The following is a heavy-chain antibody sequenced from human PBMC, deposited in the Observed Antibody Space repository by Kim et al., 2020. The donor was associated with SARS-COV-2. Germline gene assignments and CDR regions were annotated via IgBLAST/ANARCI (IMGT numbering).Heavy chain of an antibody. V-gene: IGHV3-30-3*01. J-gene: IGHJ2*01. D-gene: IGHD2-15*01. Sequence: GGSLRLSCAASGFTFSSYAMHWVRQAPGKGLEWVAFISYDGSNKYYADSVKGRFTISRDNSKNTLYLQMNSLRAEDTAVYYCARDPGLVVVAANPIWYFDLWGRGTLVTVSS. CDR1: GFTFSSYA. CDR2: ISYDGSNK. CDR3: ARDPGLVVVAANPIWYFDL.